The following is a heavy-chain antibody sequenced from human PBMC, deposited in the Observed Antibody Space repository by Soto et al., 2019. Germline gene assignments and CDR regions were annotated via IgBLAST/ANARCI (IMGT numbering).Heavy chain of an antibody. D-gene: IGHD3-10*01. J-gene: IGHJ5*02. V-gene: IGHV1-18*01. CDR3: ARDYGFGELFDP. CDR2: ISAYNGNT. CDR1: GYSFTSYA. Sequence: ASVKVSCKASGYSFTSYAMHWVRQAPGQGLEWMGWISAYNGNTNYAQKLQGRVTMTTDTSTSTAYMELRSLRSDDTAVYYCARDYGFGELFDPWGQGTLVTVPQ.